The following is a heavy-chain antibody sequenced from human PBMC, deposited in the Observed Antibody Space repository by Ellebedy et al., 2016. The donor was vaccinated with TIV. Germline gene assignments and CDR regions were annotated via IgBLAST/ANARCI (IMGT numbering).Heavy chain of an antibody. Sequence: GESLKISCAASGFTVSSNYMSWVRQAPGKGLEWVSVIYSGGTTHYADSVKGRFIISRDKSKNTMYLQMNSLGAEDTALYFCTKDENWPNDAFDIWGLGKMVTVAS. V-gene: IGHV3-53*01. CDR2: IYSGGTT. J-gene: IGHJ3*02. CDR3: TKDENWPNDAFDI. CDR1: GFTVSSNY.